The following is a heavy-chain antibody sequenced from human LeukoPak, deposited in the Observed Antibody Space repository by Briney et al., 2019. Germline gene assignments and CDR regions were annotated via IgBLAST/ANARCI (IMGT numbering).Heavy chain of an antibody. V-gene: IGHV3-11*06. CDR2: ISSSSSYT. J-gene: IGHJ4*02. CDR1: GFTFSDYY. D-gene: IGHD3-10*01. Sequence: PGGSLRLSCAASGFTFSDYYISWIRQAPGKGLEWVSYISSSSSYTNYADSVKGRFTISRDNAKNSLYLQMNSLRAEDTAVYYCARKARGVFTPMDYWGQGTLVTVSS. CDR3: ARKARGVFTPMDY.